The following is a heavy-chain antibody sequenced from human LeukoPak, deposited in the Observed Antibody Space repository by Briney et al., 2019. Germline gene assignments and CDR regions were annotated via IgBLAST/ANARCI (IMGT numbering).Heavy chain of an antibody. Sequence: PGGSLRLSCAASGFTFSSYAMSWVRQAPGKGLEWVSATSASGGSTYYADSVKGRFTISRDNSKNTLYLQMNSLRAEDTAVYYCAKRGEVATVHAFDYWGQGTLVTVSS. J-gene: IGHJ4*02. V-gene: IGHV3-23*01. CDR3: AKRGEVATVHAFDY. CDR2: TSASGGST. D-gene: IGHD5-24*01. CDR1: GFTFSSYA.